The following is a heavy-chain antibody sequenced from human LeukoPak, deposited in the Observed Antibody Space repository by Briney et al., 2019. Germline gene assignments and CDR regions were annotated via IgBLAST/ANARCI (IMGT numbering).Heavy chain of an antibody. Sequence: GGSLRLSCAASGFTFSSDWMSWVRQAPGKGLEWVSAISGSGGSTYYADSVRGRFIISRENAKNSFYLQLNSLTVGDTAVYYCAREGSGEFADIWGQGTLVTVSS. CDR3: AREGSGEFADI. J-gene: IGHJ3*02. V-gene: IGHV3-23*01. CDR1: GFTFSSDW. CDR2: ISGSGGST. D-gene: IGHD3-10*01.